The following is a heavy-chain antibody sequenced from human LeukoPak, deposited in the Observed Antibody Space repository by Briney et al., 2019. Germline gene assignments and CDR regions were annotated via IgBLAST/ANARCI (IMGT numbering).Heavy chain of an antibody. CDR2: IKQDGSEE. D-gene: IGHD2-15*01. CDR3: ANWVGRDY. J-gene: IGHJ4*02. V-gene: IGHV3-7*01. CDR1: GFSISTYW. Sequence: GWSLRLSCAASGFSISTYWMTWVRQAPGKGLEWVANIKQDGSEEYYVDSVKCRFTVSRDNAKNSLYLQMNSLRAEDTAVYYGANWVGRDYWGQGTLVTVSS.